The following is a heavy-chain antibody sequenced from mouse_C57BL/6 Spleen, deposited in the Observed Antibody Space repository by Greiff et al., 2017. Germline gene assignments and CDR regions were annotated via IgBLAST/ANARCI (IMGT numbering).Heavy chain of an antibody. D-gene: IGHD1-1*01. CDR3: AKSQNYYGSSYGFAY. V-gene: IGHV2-4*01. J-gene: IGHJ3*01. Sequence: VKLVESGPGLVQPSQSLSITCTVSGFSLTSYGVHWVRQPPGKGLEWLGVIWSGGSTDYNAAFISRLSISKDNSKSQVFFKMNSLQADDTAIYYCAKSQNYYGSSYGFAYWGQGTLVTVSA. CDR1: GFSLTSYG. CDR2: IWSGGST.